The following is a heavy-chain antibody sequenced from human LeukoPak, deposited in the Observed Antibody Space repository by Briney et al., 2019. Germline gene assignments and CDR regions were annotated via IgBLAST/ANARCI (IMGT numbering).Heavy chain of an antibody. CDR3: ARDSLGAGTVGATSGY. CDR2: INHSGST. J-gene: IGHJ4*02. V-gene: IGHV4-34*01. CDR1: GGSFSGYY. D-gene: IGHD1-26*01. Sequence: SETLSLTCAVYGGSFSGYYWSWIRQPPGKGLEWIGEINHSGSTNYNPSLKSRVTISVDTSKNQFSLKLSSVTAADTAVYYCARDSLGAGTVGATSGYWGQGTLVTVSS.